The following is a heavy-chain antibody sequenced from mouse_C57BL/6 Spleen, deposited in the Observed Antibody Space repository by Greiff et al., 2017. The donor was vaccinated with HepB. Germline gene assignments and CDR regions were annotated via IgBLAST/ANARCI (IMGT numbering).Heavy chain of an antibody. CDR1: GYTFTEYT. V-gene: IGHV1-62-2*01. J-gene: IGHJ2*01. CDR3: ARHEGDSSGSHYFDY. D-gene: IGHD3-2*02. CDR2: FYPGSGSI. Sequence: VKLVESGAELVKPGASVKLSCKASGYTFTEYTIHWVKQRSGQGLEWIGWFYPGSGSIKYNEKFKDKATLTADKSSSTVYMELSRLTSEDSAVYFCARHEGDSSGSHYFDYWGQGTTLTVSS.